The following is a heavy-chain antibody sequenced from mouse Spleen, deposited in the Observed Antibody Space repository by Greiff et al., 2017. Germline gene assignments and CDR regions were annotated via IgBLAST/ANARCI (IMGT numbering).Heavy chain of an antibody. Sequence: QVQLQQPGAELVKPGASVKLSCKASGYTFTSYWMQWVKQRPGQGLEWIGEIDPSDSYTNYNQKFKGKATLTVDTSSSTAYMQLSSLTSEDSAVYYCARRAYYSNFFDYWGQGTTLTVSS. D-gene: IGHD2-5*01. J-gene: IGHJ2*01. V-gene: IGHV1-50*01. CDR3: ARRAYYSNFFDY. CDR1: GYTFTSYW. CDR2: IDPSDSYT.